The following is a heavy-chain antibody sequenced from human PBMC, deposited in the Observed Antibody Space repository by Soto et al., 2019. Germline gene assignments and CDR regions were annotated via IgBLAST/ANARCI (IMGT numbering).Heavy chain of an antibody. CDR2: IYYSGST. Sequence: SETLSLTCTVSGGSISSSSYYWGWIRQPPGKGLEWIGSIYYSGSTYYNPSLKSRVTISVDTSKNQFSLKLSSVTAADTVVYYCAKGGSGSYSNAFDIWGQGTMVTVSS. J-gene: IGHJ3*02. CDR3: AKGGSGSYSNAFDI. D-gene: IGHD3-10*01. V-gene: IGHV4-39*01. CDR1: GGSISSSSYY.